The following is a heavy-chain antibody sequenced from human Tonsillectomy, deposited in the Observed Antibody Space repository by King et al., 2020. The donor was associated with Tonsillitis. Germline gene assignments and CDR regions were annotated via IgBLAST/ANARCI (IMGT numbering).Heavy chain of an antibody. Sequence: VQLVESGGGLVQPGGSLRLSCAASGFTFSSYAMSWVRQAPGKGLEWVSAISGSGGSTYYADSVKGRFTISRDNSKNTLYLQMNSLRAEDTAVYYCAKDDSSSWSSLYYYYGMDVWGQGTTVTVSS. V-gene: IGHV3-23*04. CDR3: AKDDSSSWSSLYYYYGMDV. CDR2: ISGSGGST. J-gene: IGHJ6*02. CDR1: GFTFSSYA. D-gene: IGHD6-13*01.